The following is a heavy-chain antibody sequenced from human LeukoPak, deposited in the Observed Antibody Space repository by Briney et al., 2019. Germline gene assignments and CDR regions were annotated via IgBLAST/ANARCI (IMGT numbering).Heavy chain of an antibody. CDR3: ARGGGSYYVGNY. D-gene: IGHD1-26*01. Sequence: SVTVSCKASGGTFSSYAISWVRQAPGQGLEWMGGIIPIFGTANYAQKFQGRVTITTDESTSTAYMELSSLRSEDTAVYYCARGGGSYYVGNYWGQGTLVTVSS. V-gene: IGHV1-69*05. CDR1: GGTFSSYA. J-gene: IGHJ4*02. CDR2: IIPIFGTA.